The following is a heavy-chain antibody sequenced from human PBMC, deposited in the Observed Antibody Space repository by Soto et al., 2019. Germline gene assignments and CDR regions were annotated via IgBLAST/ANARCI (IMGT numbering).Heavy chain of an antibody. Sequence: GGSLRLSCAASGFTFSSYGMHWVRQAPGKGLEWVSAISGSGGSTYYADSVKGRFTISRDNSKNTLYPQMNSLRAEDTAVYYCAKTTQSMVLEDGRTFDYWGQGTLVTVSS. V-gene: IGHV3-23*01. CDR1: GFTFSSYG. D-gene: IGHD3-3*01. CDR3: AKTTQSMVLEDGRTFDY. J-gene: IGHJ4*02. CDR2: ISGSGGST.